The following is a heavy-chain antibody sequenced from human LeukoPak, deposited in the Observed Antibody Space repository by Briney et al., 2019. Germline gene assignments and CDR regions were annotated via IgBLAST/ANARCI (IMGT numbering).Heavy chain of an antibody. V-gene: IGHV3-48*01. J-gene: IGHJ6*03. CDR3: ARGLYYMDV. CDR1: GFSFNTHT. Sequence: GGSLRLSCAASGFSFNTHTLAWVRQAPGKGLEWVSYISGSTTVIHYADSVKGLFTISRDNAKNSLYLQMSGLKVEDTAIYYCARGLYYMDVWGNGTTVTVSS. CDR2: ISGSTTVI.